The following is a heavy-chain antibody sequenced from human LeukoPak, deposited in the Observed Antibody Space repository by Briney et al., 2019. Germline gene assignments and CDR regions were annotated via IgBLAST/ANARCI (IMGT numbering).Heavy chain of an antibody. CDR1: GGSISSGGCY. Sequence: SETLSLTCSVSGGSISSGGCYWSWIRQRPGEGLEWIGYIYYSRSTYSNPSLKSRVTISVDTSKNQFSMKLSSVTAADTAVYYCARGRDRGSAGVNWFDPWGQGTLVTVSS. J-gene: IGHJ5*02. CDR3: ARGRDRGSAGVNWFDP. D-gene: IGHD5-24*01. CDR2: IYYSRST. V-gene: IGHV4-31*03.